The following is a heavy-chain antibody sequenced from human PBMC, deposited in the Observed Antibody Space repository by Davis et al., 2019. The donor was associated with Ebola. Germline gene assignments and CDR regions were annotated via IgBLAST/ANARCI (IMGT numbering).Heavy chain of an antibody. V-gene: IGHV1-18*01. D-gene: IGHD3-22*01. Sequence: ASVKVSCKASGGTFSSYAISWVRQAPGQGLEWMGWISAYNGNTNYAQKLQGRVTMTTDTSTSTAYMELRSLRSDDTAVYYCARVLGVTYPDYWGQGILVTVSS. CDR3: ARVLGVTYPDY. CDR2: ISAYNGNT. J-gene: IGHJ4*02. CDR1: GGTFSSYA.